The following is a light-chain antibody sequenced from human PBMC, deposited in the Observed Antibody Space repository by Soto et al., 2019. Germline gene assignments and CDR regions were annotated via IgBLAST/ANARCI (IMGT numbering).Light chain of an antibody. CDR3: SSYTSSEGV. CDR2: EDS. Sequence: QCVLTQPASVSGSPGQSITISCTGTISDIETYNLVSWYQQYPGKAPKLLIYEDSKRPSGVSDRFSGSKSGNTASLTISGLQAEDEADYYCSSYTSSEGVFGTGTKVTVL. V-gene: IGLV2-14*02. J-gene: IGLJ1*01. CDR1: ISDIETYNL.